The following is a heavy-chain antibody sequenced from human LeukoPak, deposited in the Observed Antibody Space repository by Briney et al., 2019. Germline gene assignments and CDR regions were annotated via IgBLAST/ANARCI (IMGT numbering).Heavy chain of an antibody. J-gene: IGHJ5*02. CDR2: INHSGST. Sequence: SETLSLTCAVYGGSFSGYYWSWIRQPPGKGLEWIGEINHSGSTNYNPSLKSRVTISVDTSKNQFSLKLSSVTAADTAVYYCARGLLPVTTVPGGPFDPWGQGTLVTVSS. CDR3: ARGLLPVTTVPGGPFDP. CDR1: GGSFSGYY. D-gene: IGHD4-17*01. V-gene: IGHV4-34*01.